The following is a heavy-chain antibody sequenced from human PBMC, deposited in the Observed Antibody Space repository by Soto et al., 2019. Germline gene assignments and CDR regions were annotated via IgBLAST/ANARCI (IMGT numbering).Heavy chain of an antibody. CDR1: GYTFTSYD. J-gene: IGHJ6*03. CDR2: MNPNSGNT. V-gene: IGHV1-8*01. Sequence: ASVKVSCKASGYTFTSYDINWVRQATGQGLEWMGWMNPNSGNTGYAQKFQGRVTMTRNTSISTAYMELSSLRSEDTAVYYCARYSVWFGVLLSDHYYMDVWGKGTKVTVSS. D-gene: IGHD3-10*01. CDR3: ARYSVWFGVLLSDHYYMDV.